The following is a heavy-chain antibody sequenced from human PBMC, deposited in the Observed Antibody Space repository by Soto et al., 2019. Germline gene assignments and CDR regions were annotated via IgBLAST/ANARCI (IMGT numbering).Heavy chain of an antibody. Sequence: KASETLSLTCTVSGASISSGDYFWSWIRQSPGKCLEWIGYIYDSGSTYYNPSLKSRVTISVDTSKNQFSLKLSSVTAADTAVYYCARSVSCGGDCYSSGYWFDPWGQGTLVTVSS. CDR1: GASISSGDYF. J-gene: IGHJ5*02. CDR2: IYDSGST. V-gene: IGHV4-30-4*01. CDR3: ARSVSCGGDCYSSGYWFDP. D-gene: IGHD2-21*02.